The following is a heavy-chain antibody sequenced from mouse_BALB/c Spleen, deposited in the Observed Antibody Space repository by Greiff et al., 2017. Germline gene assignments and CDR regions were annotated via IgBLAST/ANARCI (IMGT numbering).Heavy chain of an antibody. D-gene: IGHD2-4*01. J-gene: IGHJ4*01. CDR1: GFTFSSYW. V-gene: IGHV6-6*02. CDR2: IRLKSDNYAT. Sequence: EVKVEESGGGLVQPGGSMKLSCVASGFTFSSYWMSWVRQSPEKGLEWVAEIRLKSDNYATHYAESVKGKFTISRDDSKSRLYLQMNSLRAEDTGIYYCTRGDYSSMDYWGQGTSVTVSS. CDR3: TRGDYSSMDY.